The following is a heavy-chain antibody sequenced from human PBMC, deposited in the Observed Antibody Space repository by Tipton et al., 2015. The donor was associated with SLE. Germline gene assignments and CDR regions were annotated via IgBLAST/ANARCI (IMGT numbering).Heavy chain of an antibody. Sequence: TLSLTCTVSGGSISSGGYYWSWIRQHPGKGLEWIGYIYYSGSTYYNPSLKSRVTISVDTSKNQFSLKLSSVTAADTAVYYCARLRYSRGQRGYWGQGTLVTVSS. CDR2: IYYSGST. D-gene: IGHD6-19*01. CDR3: ARLRYSRGQRGY. V-gene: IGHV4-31*03. J-gene: IGHJ4*02. CDR1: GGSISSGGYY.